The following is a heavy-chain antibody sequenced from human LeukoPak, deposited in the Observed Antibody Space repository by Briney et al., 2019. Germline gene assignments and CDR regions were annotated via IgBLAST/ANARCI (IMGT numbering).Heavy chain of an antibody. CDR2: ISSSSSYI. V-gene: IGHV3-21*01. D-gene: IGHD6-13*01. Sequence: PGGSLRLSCAASGFTFSSYSMNWVRQAPGKGLEWVSSISSSSSYIYYADSVKGQFTISRDNAKNSLYLQMNSLRAEDTAVYYCARDLIAAAVGYYGMDVWGQGTTVTVSS. CDR1: GFTFSSYS. CDR3: ARDLIAAAVGYYGMDV. J-gene: IGHJ6*02.